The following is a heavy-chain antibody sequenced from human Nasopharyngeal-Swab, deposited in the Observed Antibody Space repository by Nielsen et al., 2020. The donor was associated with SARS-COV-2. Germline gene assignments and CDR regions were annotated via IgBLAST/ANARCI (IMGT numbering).Heavy chain of an antibody. D-gene: IGHD5-12*01. CDR1: GFTFSSYW. V-gene: IGHV3-7*01. CDR3: ARDKDSGHELTPPLY. Sequence: GGSLRLSCAASGFTFSSYWMSWVRQAPGKGLEWVANIKQDGSEKYYVDSVKGRFTISRDNAKNSLYLQMNSLRAEDTAVYYCARDKDSGHELTPPLYWGQGTLVTVSS. CDR2: IKQDGSEK. J-gene: IGHJ4*02.